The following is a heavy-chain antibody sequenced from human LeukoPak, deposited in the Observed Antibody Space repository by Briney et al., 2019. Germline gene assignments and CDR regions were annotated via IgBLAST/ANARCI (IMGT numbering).Heavy chain of an antibody. J-gene: IGHJ4*02. CDR3: ARSVWEWLLPSDY. Sequence: SETLSLTCAVYGGSFSGYYWSWNRHPPGKGLEWIGEINHCGSTNYNPSLKSRVTISVDTSKNQFSLKLSSVTAADTAVYYCARSVWEWLLPSDYWRQGTLVTVSS. CDR2: INHCGST. V-gene: IGHV4-34*01. CDR1: GGSFSGYY. D-gene: IGHD3-3*01.